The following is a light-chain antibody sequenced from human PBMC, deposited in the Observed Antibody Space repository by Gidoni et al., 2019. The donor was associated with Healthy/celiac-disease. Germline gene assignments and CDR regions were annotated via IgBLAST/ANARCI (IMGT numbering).Light chain of an antibody. Sequence: DIVLTQSPGTLSLSPGERATLSCRASQSVSGSYFDWYQQKPGQAPRLLIYGASSRATGIPDRFSGSGSGTDFTLTISRLEPEDFAVYYCQQYGSSPYTFGQGTKPEIK. CDR3: QQYGSSPYT. V-gene: IGKV3-20*01. CDR1: QSVSGSY. J-gene: IGKJ2*01. CDR2: GAS.